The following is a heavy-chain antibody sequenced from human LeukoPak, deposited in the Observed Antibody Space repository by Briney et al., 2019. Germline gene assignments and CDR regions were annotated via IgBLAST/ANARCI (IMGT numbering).Heavy chain of an antibody. Sequence: GASVKVSCKASGYTFTSYAMNWVRQAPGQGLEWMGWINTNTGNPTYAQGFTGRFVLSLDTSVSTAYLQISSLKAEDTAVYYCARDLAAAARARYYYYYGMDVWGQGTTVTVSS. CDR2: INTNTGNP. D-gene: IGHD6-13*01. V-gene: IGHV7-4-1*02. CDR1: GYTFTSYA. CDR3: ARDLAAAARARYYYYYGMDV. J-gene: IGHJ6*02.